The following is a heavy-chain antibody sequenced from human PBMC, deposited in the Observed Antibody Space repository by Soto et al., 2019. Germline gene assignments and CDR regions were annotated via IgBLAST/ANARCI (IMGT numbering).Heavy chain of an antibody. CDR2: IFSSGST. CDR1: GGSITDYS. J-gene: IGHJ5*02. Sequence: SETLSLTGTVSGGSITDYSWVWIRQPGGKGLEWIGRIFSSGSTNYNPSLKGRITMSLDTSKNQFSLKLNSATATDTAVYFCARDQGVVVTADDWFDPWGQGILVTVSS. V-gene: IGHV4-4*07. D-gene: IGHD2-21*02. CDR3: ARDQGVVVTADDWFDP.